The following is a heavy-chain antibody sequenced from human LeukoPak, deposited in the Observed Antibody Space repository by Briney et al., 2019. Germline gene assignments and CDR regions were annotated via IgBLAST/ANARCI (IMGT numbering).Heavy chain of an antibody. Sequence: GDSLKISCKGSGYSFSSHYIGWVRQIHGKGLEWMGVIFPGGSDARYSPSFQGQVTISADKSLSTAYLQWNSLKASDTAMYFCSRRASTAVVFDIWGQGTMVTVSS. CDR2: IFPGGSDA. CDR3: SRRASTAVVFDI. V-gene: IGHV5-51*01. CDR1: GYSFSSHY. J-gene: IGHJ3*02.